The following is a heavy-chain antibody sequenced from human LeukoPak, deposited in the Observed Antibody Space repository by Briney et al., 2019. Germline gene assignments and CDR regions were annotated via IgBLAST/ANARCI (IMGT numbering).Heavy chain of an antibody. CDR1: GGSISSGSYY. CDR3: ARDFDGDHDQDAFDM. J-gene: IGHJ3*02. CDR2: IYTSGST. D-gene: IGHD4-17*01. Sequence: SETLSLTCTVSGGSISSGSYYWSWIRQPAGKGLEWIGRIYTSGSTNYNPSLKSRVTISVDTSKNQFSLKLSSVTAADTAVYYCARDFDGDHDQDAFDMWGQGTLVTVSS. V-gene: IGHV4-61*02.